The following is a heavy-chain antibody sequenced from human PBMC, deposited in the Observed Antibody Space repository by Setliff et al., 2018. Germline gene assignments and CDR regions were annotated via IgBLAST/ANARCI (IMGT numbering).Heavy chain of an antibody. Sequence: ASVKVSCKASAHIFKSYGISWVRQAPGQGLEWVGWISAYNGKTYFAQKFQDRITLTTDTSTNTGYLELRGLRSDDTAVCYCLRLVRYCTKIACQATSGDEVWGLGTLVTV. J-gene: IGHJ4*02. D-gene: IGHD2-8*01. CDR1: AHIFKSYG. CDR2: ISAYNGKT. V-gene: IGHV1-18*01. CDR3: LRLVRYCTKIACQATSGDEV.